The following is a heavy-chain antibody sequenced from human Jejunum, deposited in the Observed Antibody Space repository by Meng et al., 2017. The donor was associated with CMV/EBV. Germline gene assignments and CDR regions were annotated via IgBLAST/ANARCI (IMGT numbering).Heavy chain of an antibody. D-gene: IGHD3-10*01. Sequence: GFSFSSYNMNWVRQAPGKGLEWVSSISGNSNYIFYRDSVEGRFTISRDNAKNSLFLQMNSLRAEDSAVYYCARDMVWGDPNSFDAWGQGTLVTVSS. CDR2: ISGNSNYI. CDR3: ARDMVWGDPNSFDA. CDR1: GFSFSSYN. J-gene: IGHJ5*02. V-gene: IGHV3-21*01.